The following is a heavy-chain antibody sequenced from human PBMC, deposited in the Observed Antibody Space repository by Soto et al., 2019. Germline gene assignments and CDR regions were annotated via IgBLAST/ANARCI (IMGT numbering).Heavy chain of an antibody. Sequence: SVKVSCKASGGTFSSYAISWVRQTPGQGLEWMGGVIPIFGTANYAQKFQGRVTITADESTSTAYMELSSLRSEDTAVYYCARLGMDCSGGSCYRLFSAENSYFDYWGQGTLVTVSS. D-gene: IGHD2-15*01. CDR3: ARLGMDCSGGSCYRLFSAENSYFDY. J-gene: IGHJ4*02. V-gene: IGHV1-69*13. CDR1: GGTFSSYA. CDR2: VIPIFGTA.